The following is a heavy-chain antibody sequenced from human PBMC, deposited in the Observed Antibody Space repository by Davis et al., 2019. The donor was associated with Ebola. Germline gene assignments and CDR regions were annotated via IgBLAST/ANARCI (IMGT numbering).Heavy chain of an antibody. D-gene: IGHD2-21*02. CDR1: EFTFSGYA. Sequence: GESLKISCAASEFTFSGYAMSWVRQAPGKGLEWVANIKQDGSEKYYVDSVKGRFTISRDNAKNSLYLQMNSLRAEDTAVYYCARNNRGGDWDYWGQGTLVTVSS. CDR3: ARNNRGGDWDY. CDR2: IKQDGSEK. V-gene: IGHV3-7*01. J-gene: IGHJ4*02.